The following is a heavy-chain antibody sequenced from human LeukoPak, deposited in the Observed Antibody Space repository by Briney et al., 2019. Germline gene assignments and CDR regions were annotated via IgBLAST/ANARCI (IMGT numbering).Heavy chain of an antibody. D-gene: IGHD5-18*01. CDR3: ARDGIP. V-gene: IGHV4-34*01. CDR1: GGSFSGYY. CDR2: INHSGST. Sequence: SETLSLTCAVYGGSFSGYYWSWIREPPGKGLEWIGEINHSGSTNYNPSLKSRVTISVDTSKNQFSLKLSSVTAADTAVYYCARDGIPGGQGTLVTVSS. J-gene: IGHJ4*02.